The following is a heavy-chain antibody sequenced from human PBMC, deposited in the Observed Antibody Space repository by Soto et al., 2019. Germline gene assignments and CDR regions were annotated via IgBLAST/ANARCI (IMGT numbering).Heavy chain of an antibody. Sequence: EVQVLDSGGGLVQPGGSLRLSCAASGFTFSNHAMSWVRQAPGTGLEWVSAIDGGGTKTYYADSVKGRFTISRDNSMNTLYLQMDSLRAEDTAIYYCTKEHSNYPDNWFDPWGQGTRVTVSS. CDR1: GFTFSNHA. CDR3: TKEHSNYPDNWFDP. CDR2: IDGGGTKT. D-gene: IGHD4-4*01. J-gene: IGHJ5*02. V-gene: IGHV3-23*01.